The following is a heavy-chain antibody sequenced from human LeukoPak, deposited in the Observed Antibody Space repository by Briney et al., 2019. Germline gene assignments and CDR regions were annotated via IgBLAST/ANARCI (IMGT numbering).Heavy chain of an antibody. CDR3: ASQGDGWFFDY. CDR1: GDIFSSNSGA. J-gene: IGHJ4*02. Sequence: SQTLSLTCALSGDIFSSNSGAWDWIRQSPSRGLEWLERTYYRSKLYNDYAVSVKSRITINSDTSKNQFSLQLNSVTPEDTAVYYCASQGDGWFFDYWGQGTLVTVSS. CDR2: TYYRSKLYN. D-gene: IGHD6-19*01. V-gene: IGHV6-1*01.